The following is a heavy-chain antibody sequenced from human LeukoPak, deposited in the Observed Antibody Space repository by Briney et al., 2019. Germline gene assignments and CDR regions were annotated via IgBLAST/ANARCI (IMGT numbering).Heavy chain of an antibody. D-gene: IGHD5-18*01. Sequence: GASVKVSCKASGYTFTGYYMHWVRQAPGQGLEWMGWINPNSGGTNYAQMFQGRVTMTRDTSISTAYMELSRLRSDDTAVYYCARDEGYSYGWYYYYMDVWGKGTTVTVSS. CDR1: GYTFTGYY. CDR3: ARDEGYSYGWYYYYMDV. CDR2: INPNSGGT. J-gene: IGHJ6*03. V-gene: IGHV1-2*02.